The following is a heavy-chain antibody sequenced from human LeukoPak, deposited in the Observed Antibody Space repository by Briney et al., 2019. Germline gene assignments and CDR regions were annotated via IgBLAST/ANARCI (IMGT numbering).Heavy chain of an antibody. CDR1: GFTLRSYG. J-gene: IGHJ4*02. CDR3: AKDPTHYRVWDYYETIGLSY. D-gene: IGHD3-22*01. V-gene: IGHV3-30*02. CDR2: IRYDGSNK. Sequence: PGGTLKLSCAASGFTLRSYGMHWVRQAPGKGLEWVAFIRYDGSNKYYADSVKGRFTISRDNSKNTLNLQMNSLRAEDTAVYYCAKDPTHYRVWDYYETIGLSYWGQGTLVTVSS.